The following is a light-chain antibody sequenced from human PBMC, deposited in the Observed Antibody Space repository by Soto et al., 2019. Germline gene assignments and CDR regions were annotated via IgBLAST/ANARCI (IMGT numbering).Light chain of an antibody. V-gene: IGKV3-15*01. CDR3: PQYNNWPPIT. CDR1: QSVNNK. CDR2: GAS. J-gene: IGKJ5*01. Sequence: IMLTQSPATLSVSPGERVTLSCRASQSVNNKVAWYQQKPGQAPRLLIFGASTRATGIPARFSGSGSVTEFTLTISSLQSEDFAVYYSPQYNNWPPITFGQGTRLEI.